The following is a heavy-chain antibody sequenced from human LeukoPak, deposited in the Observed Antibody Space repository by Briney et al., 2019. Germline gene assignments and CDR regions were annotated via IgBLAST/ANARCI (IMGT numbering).Heavy chain of an antibody. D-gene: IGHD3-3*01. V-gene: IGHV4-39*07. CDR2: IYYSGST. J-gene: IGHJ3*02. Sequence: SETLSLTCTVSGGSISRILYYWGWIRQPPGEGLEWIGTIYYSGSTNYNPSLKSRVTISVDTSKNQFSLKLSSVTAADTAVYYCARVDYDFWSGLLGAFDIWGQGTMVTVSS. CDR3: ARVDYDFWSGLLGAFDI. CDR1: GGSISRILYY.